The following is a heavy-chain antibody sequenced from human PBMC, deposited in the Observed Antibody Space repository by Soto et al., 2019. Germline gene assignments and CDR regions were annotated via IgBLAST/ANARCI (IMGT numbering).Heavy chain of an antibody. CDR1: GFTFSSYA. CDR3: AGGLCCSPWFYFDY. CDR2: IWYDGSNQ. V-gene: IGHV3-33*08. D-gene: IGHD2-8*02. J-gene: IGHJ4*02. Sequence: GGTLRLTCAASGFTFSSYAMHWVRQAPGKGLERVAVIWYDGSNQYYADSVKGRFTISRDNSKNKLYLQMNSLSAEDTAVYYCAGGLCCSPWFYFDYWGQGALVTVSS.